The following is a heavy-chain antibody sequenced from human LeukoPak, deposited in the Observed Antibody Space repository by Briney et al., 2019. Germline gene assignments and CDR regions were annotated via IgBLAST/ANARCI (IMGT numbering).Heavy chain of an antibody. Sequence: GGSLRLSCAASGSGDDFTSHSMNWVRQAPGKGLEWISYIHSSGNYIFYSASVEGRFTVSRDNGKKSLYLQMNSLRAEDTAMYYCAREYNSRATFDYWGQGTLVTVSS. V-gene: IGHV3-21*05. CDR2: IHSSGNYI. CDR3: AREYNSRATFDY. J-gene: IGHJ4*02. CDR1: GSGDDFTSHS. D-gene: IGHD1-14*01.